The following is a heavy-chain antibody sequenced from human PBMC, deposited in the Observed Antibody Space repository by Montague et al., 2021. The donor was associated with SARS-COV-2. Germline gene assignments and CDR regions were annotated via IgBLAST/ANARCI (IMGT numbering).Heavy chain of an antibody. V-gene: IGHV4-34*01. Sequence: SETLSLTCAVYVXLFSGYYWAWIRQSPGKGLEWIGEINRDGNTNYNPSLKDRITMSADTSKSQFSLRMRSVTAADTAVYFCARARWARILWFGDSQYFDYWGQGTPVTVSS. CDR1: VXLFSGYY. D-gene: IGHD3-10*01. J-gene: IGHJ4*02. CDR2: INRDGNT. CDR3: ARARWARILWFGDSQYFDY.